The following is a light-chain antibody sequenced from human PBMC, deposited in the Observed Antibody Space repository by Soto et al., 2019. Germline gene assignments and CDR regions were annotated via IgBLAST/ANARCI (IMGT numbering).Light chain of an antibody. CDR2: DVS. J-gene: IGLJ2*01. V-gene: IGLV2-14*01. CDR1: SSDVGGHNY. Sequence: QSVLTQPASVSGSPGQSITISCTGTSSDVGGHNYVSWYQQHPGKAPKLMIYDVSNRPSGVSNRFSGSKSGNTASLTISGLQAEDEADYYCSSYTSSSTLVVFGGGTK. CDR3: SSYTSSSTLVV.